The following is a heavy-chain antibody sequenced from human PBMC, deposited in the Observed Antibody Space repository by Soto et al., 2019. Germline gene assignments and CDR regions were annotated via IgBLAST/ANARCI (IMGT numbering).Heavy chain of an antibody. CDR3: AGAVHGNHYFDH. V-gene: IGHV5-51*07. CDR2: IRSGNSNA. J-gene: IGHJ4*02. D-gene: IGHD1-1*01. CDR1: GGIVSSYW. Sequence: EALKISCERCGGIVSSYWRWWVHQLHGRGLEWMGIIRSGNSNAKGWPPFQGQVTISVDNSINTAYLQWSSLEASDTGIYYCAGAVHGNHYFDHWSQAALVTVSS.